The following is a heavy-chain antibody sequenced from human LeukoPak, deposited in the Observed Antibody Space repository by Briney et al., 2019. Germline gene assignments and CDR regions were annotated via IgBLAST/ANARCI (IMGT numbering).Heavy chain of an antibody. CDR3: ARERASAGPHFEH. Sequence: SETLSLTCSVLGGSISTYYWSWIRQPPGKGLEWIGYNYNRGTTNYNPSLKSRVTISVDRSKNQFSLSLTSVTAADTAVYYCARERASAGPHFEHWGRGILVTVSS. V-gene: IGHV4-59*01. CDR2: NYNRGTT. D-gene: IGHD6-13*01. CDR1: GGSISTYY. J-gene: IGHJ4*02.